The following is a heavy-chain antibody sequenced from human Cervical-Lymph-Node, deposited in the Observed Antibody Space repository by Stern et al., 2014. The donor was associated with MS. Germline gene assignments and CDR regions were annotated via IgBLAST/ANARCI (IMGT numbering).Heavy chain of an antibody. CDR1: GDSLRSYY. CDR3: ARAVTFDY. J-gene: IGHJ4*02. CDR2: IYYSGTT. D-gene: IGHD2/OR15-2a*01. V-gene: IGHV4-59*01. Sequence: QVQLQESGPGLVRPSETLSLTCTVSGDSLRSYYWNWIRQSPGKGLEWIGYIYYSGTTNYNPSLKSRVPISIDTSKNQFSLRLSSLTAADTAVYYCARAVTFDYWGRGILATVSS.